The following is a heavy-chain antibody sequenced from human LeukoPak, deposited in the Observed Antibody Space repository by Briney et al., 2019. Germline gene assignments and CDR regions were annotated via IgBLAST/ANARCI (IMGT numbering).Heavy chain of an antibody. CDR2: IWYDGSNK. CDR1: GFTFSDSA. V-gene: IGHV3-33*08. D-gene: IGHD2-21*02. CDR3: ARDYLGVVTATPSYYFDY. Sequence: GGSLRLSCAASGFTFSDSAMHWVRQAPGQGLEWVAVIWYDGSNKYYADAVKGRFTISRDNSKNTLYLQMNSLRAEDTAVYYCARDYLGVVTATPSYYFDYWGQGTLVSVSS. J-gene: IGHJ4*02.